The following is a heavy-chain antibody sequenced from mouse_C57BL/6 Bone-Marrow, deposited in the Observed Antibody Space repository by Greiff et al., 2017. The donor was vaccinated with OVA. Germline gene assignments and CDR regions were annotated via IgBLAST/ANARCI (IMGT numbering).Heavy chain of an antibody. Sequence: QVQLQQPGAELVMPGASVKLSCKASGYTFTSYWMHWVKQRPGHGLEWIGEIDPSDSYTNYNQKFKGKSTLTVDKSSSTAYMQLSSLTSEDSAVDYCAREGWFAYWGQGTLVTVSA. CDR2: IDPSDSYT. CDR1: GYTFTSYW. J-gene: IGHJ3*01. CDR3: AREGWFAY. V-gene: IGHV1-69*01.